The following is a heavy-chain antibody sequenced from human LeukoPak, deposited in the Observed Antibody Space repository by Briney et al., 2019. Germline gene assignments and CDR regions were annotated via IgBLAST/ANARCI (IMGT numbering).Heavy chain of an antibody. CDR3: ARGDSNSLEYLYYMDV. CDR2: IYHSGST. CDR1: GGSISSSSYY. Sequence: SETLSLTCTVSGGSISSSSYYWSWIRQPPGKGLEWIGYIYHSGSTKYNPSLKSRVTISVDTSKNQFSLKLSSVTAADTGVYYCARGDSNSLEYLYYMDVWGKGTTVTVSS. J-gene: IGHJ6*03. D-gene: IGHD4-11*01. V-gene: IGHV4-61*01.